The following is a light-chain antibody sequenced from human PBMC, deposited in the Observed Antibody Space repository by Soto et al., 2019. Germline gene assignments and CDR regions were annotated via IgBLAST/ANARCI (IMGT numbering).Light chain of an antibody. V-gene: IGLV3-21*02. J-gene: IGLJ3*02. CDR2: DDG. CDR1: NIGSKS. Sequence: SYELTQPPSVSVAPGQTATITCGGDNIGSKSVHWYQQRPGQDPVLVVYDDGDRPSGIPERFSGSNSGNTATLTISRVEAGDEADYYCQVWDFSSDHQVFGGGTKLAVL. CDR3: QVWDFSSDHQV.